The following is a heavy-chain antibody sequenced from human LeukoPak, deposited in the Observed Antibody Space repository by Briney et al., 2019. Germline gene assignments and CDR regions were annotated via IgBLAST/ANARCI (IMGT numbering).Heavy chain of an antibody. V-gene: IGHV3-48*03. CDR3: ARERHYGSGSYYKMPNWFDP. J-gene: IGHJ5*02. D-gene: IGHD3-10*01. Sequence: PGGSLRLSCAASGFIFSSYEMNWVRQAPGKGLEWVSYISSSGSPIYYADSVKGRFTISRDNAKNSLYLQMNSLRAEDTAVYYCARERHYGSGSYYKMPNWFDPWGQGTLVTVSS. CDR1: GFIFSSYE. CDR2: ISSSGSPI.